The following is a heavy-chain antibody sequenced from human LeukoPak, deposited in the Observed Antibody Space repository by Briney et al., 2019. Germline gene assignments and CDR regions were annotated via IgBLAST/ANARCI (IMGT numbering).Heavy chain of an antibody. CDR2: IYTSGST. CDR1: GGSISSYY. J-gene: IGHJ4*02. Sequence: SETLSLTCTVSGGSISSYYWNWIRQPAGKGLEWIGRIYTSGSTNYNTSLKSRVTMSVDTSKNQFSLKLSSVTAADTAVYYCARGVYYYGSGSYYIDYWGQGTLVTVSS. V-gene: IGHV4-4*07. CDR3: ARGVYYYGSGSYYIDY. D-gene: IGHD3-10*01.